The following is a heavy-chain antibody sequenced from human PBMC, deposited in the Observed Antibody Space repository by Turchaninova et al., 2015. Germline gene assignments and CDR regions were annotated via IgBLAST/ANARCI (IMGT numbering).Heavy chain of an antibody. Sequence: EVQLVQSGAEVKKPGESLKISCKASGYRFTSYWIGWVSQMPGKGLEWVGFVYPGDSDARYRPTLQVLGPFPADKTKSTGHVQWSSLKTSDTAIYYCATRAAGTDFDHWGQGTLVTVSS. CDR3: ATRAAGTDFDH. J-gene: IGHJ4*02. V-gene: IGHV5-51*01. D-gene: IGHD3-10*01. CDR2: VYPGDSDA. CDR1: GYRFTSYW.